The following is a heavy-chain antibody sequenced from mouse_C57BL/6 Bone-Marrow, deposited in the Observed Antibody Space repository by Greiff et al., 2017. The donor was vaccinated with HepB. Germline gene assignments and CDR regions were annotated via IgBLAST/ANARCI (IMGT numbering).Heavy chain of an antibody. D-gene: IGHD1-1*01. CDR2: ISNGGGST. CDR3: ARQITTEGNAMDY. Sequence: VMLVESGGGLVQPGGSLKLSCAASGFTFSDYYMYWVRQTPEKRLEWVAYISNGGGSTYYPDTVKGRFTISRDNAKNTLYLQMSRLKSEDTAMYYCARQITTEGNAMDYWGQGTSVTVSS. J-gene: IGHJ4*01. V-gene: IGHV5-12*01. CDR1: GFTFSDYY.